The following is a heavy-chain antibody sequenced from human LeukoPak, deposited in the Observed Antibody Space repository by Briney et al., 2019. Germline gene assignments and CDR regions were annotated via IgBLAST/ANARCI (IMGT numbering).Heavy chain of an antibody. J-gene: IGHJ4*01. V-gene: IGHV3-23*01. Sequence: GGSLRLSCAASGFTFSSYAMTWVRQVPGKGLEWVSGLSGSGSMTYYADSVKGRFTISRDNSKNTLYLQMNGLRVDDTAVYYCAKDRIGSSGWHFDHWGLGTQVTVSS. CDR2: LSGSGSMT. CDR1: GFTFSSYA. CDR3: AKDRIGSSGWHFDH. D-gene: IGHD6-19*01.